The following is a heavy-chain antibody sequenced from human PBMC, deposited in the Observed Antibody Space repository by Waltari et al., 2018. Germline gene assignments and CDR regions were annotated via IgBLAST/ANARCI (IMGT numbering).Heavy chain of an antibody. CDR3: ARGLRMDGYTVDAFDI. D-gene: IGHD5-12*01. CDR2: ISSSSSYI. Sequence: EVQLVESGGGLVKPGGSLRLSCAASGFTFSSYSMNWVRQAPGKGLEWVSSISSSSSYIYYADSVKGRFTISRDNAKNSLYLQMNSLRAEDTAVYYCARGLRMDGYTVDAFDIWGQGTMVTVSS. J-gene: IGHJ3*02. V-gene: IGHV3-21*03. CDR1: GFTFSSYS.